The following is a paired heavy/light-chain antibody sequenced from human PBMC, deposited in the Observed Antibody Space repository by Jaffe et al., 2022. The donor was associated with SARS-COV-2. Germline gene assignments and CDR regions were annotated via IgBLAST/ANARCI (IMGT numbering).Heavy chain of an antibody. CDR1: GGSFSGYY. D-gene: IGHD2-15*01. J-gene: IGHJ4*02. CDR3: ARGGYCSGGSCQHRHGRDLDY. Sequence: QVQLQQWGAGLLKPSETLSLTCAVYGGSFSGYYWSWIRQPPGKGLEWIGEINHSGSTNYNPSLKSRVTISVDTSKNQFSLKLSSVTAADTAVYYCARGGYCSGGSCQHRHGRDLDYWGQGTLVTVSS. CDR2: INHSGST. V-gene: IGHV4-34*01.
Light chain of an antibody. J-gene: IGLJ2*01. CDR1: SSDVGGYNY. V-gene: IGLV2-14*01. Sequence: QSALTQPASVSGSPGQSITISCTGTSSDVGGYNYVSWYQQHPGKAPKLMIYDVSNRPSGVSNRFSGSKSGNTASLTISGLQAEDEADYYCSSYTSSSTLEFGGGTKLTVL. CDR3: SSYTSSSTLE. CDR2: DVS.